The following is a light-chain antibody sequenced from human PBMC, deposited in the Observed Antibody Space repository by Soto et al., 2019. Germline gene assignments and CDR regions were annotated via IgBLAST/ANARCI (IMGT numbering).Light chain of an antibody. V-gene: IGKV3-11*01. CDR1: ETVSSY. CDR2: DAS. CDR3: QQRANWPRGT. J-gene: IGKJ4*01. Sequence: EIVLTQFPATLSLSPGERATLSCRASETVSSYIAWYQQKPGHAPRLLIYDASTRATGIPARFSGSGSGTDFTLTISSLEPEDFAVYYCQQRANWPRGTFGGGTKVEIK.